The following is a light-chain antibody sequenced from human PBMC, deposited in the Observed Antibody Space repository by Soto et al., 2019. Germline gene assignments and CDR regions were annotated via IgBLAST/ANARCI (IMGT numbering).Light chain of an antibody. V-gene: IGKV1-8*01. Sequence: AIRMTQSPSSLSASTGDIVTITCRASQGISSYLPWYQQKPGKAPKLLIYAASTLKSGVPSRFSGSGSGTDFTITITCMRSEDCASYYCHPCYSYLPLYTFGQGTKLEIK. CDR1: QGISSY. J-gene: IGKJ2*01. CDR3: HPCYSYLPLYT. CDR2: AAS.